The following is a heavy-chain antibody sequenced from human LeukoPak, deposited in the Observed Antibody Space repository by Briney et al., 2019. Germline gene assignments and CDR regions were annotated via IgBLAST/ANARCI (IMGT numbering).Heavy chain of an antibody. V-gene: IGHV4-4*07. CDR1: GGSISYFY. J-gene: IGHJ6*03. CDR3: ARVRGSSGSYEYYHYMDV. D-gene: IGHD1-26*01. Sequence: SETLSLTCTVSGGSISYFYWSWIRQPAGKGLEWIGRIYTSGSTNYNPSLRSRVTMSVDTSKKQFSLKLSSVTAADTAVYYCARVRGSSGSYEYYHYMDVWGKGTTVTISS. CDR2: IYTSGST.